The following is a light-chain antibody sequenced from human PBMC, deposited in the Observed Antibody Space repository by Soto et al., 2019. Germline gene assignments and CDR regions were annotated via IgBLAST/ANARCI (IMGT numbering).Light chain of an antibody. V-gene: IGLV3-25*02. CDR1: TLPKQY. CDR2: KDT. J-gene: IGLJ2*01. Sequence: SYELTQPPSMSASPGETARITCSGDTLPKQYAYWYQQKAGQAPVLVIYKDTERPSGIPERISGSSSGTKVTLTISGVQAEDEADYYCQSADSSGSFVLFGGGTKVTVL. CDR3: QSADSSGSFVL.